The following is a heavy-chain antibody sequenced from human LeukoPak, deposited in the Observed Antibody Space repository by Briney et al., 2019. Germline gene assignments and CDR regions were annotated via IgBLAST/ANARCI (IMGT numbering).Heavy chain of an antibody. V-gene: IGHV3-23*01. CDR1: GFTLTNHA. D-gene: IGHD2-21*02. CDR3: ARERVVVTAIEDCYYGMDV. J-gene: IGHJ6*02. CDR2: VVGTGGT. Sequence: GGSLRLSCAVSGFTLTNHAVSWVRQAPGKGLEWVSIVVGTGGTYYADSVRGRFILSRDNAKNTLYLQMNSLRAEDTAVYYCARERVVVTAIEDCYYGMDVWGQGTTVTVSS.